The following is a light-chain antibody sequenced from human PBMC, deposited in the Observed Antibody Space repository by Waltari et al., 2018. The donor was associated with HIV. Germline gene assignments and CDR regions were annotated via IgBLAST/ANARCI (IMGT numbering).Light chain of an antibody. CDR1: ASPKPY. CDR3: LSADSSGTYV. Sequence: SSELTQPPSVSVSPGQTARITCSGDASPKPYTHWFQQKPGQAPLVVIPKNTERPSGTPARFSASRSGTTVTLTISGVQTDDEADYYCLSADSSGTYVFGPGTTVTVL. J-gene: IGLJ1*01. V-gene: IGLV3-25*03. CDR2: KNT.